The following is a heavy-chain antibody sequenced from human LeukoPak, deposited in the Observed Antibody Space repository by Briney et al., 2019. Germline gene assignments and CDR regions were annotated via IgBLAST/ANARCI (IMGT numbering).Heavy chain of an antibody. CDR1: GGSFSGYY. CDR2: INHSGST. Sequence: SETLSLTCAVYGGSFSGYYWNWIRQPPGKGLEWIGEINHSGSTTYNPSLKSRVTISVDMSKNQFSLKLSSVTAADTAVYYCAREHCSGGSCYSIYYYYYMDVWGKGTTVTVSS. J-gene: IGHJ6*03. V-gene: IGHV4-34*01. CDR3: AREHCSGGSCYSIYYYYYMDV. D-gene: IGHD2-15*01.